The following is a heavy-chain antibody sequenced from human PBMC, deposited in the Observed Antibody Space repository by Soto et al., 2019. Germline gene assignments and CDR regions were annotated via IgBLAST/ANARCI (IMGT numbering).Heavy chain of an antibody. J-gene: IGHJ6*03. D-gene: IGHD3-10*01. CDR1: GGSFSGYY. Sequence: SETLSLTCAVYGGSFSGYYWSWIRQPPGKGLEWIGEINHSGGTNYNPSLKSRVTISVDTSKNQFSLKLSSVTAADTAVYYCARVGGFHYGSGSYYYYYYMDVWGKGTTVTVSS. CDR2: INHSGGT. V-gene: IGHV4-34*01. CDR3: ARVGGFHYGSGSYYYYYYMDV.